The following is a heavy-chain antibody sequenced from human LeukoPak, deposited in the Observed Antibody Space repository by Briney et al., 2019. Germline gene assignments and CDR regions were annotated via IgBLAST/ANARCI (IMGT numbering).Heavy chain of an antibody. V-gene: IGHV4-34*01. CDR1: GGSFSGYY. CDR2: INHSGST. CDR3: ARAPDDSSGTPGAFDI. D-gene: IGHD3-22*01. Sequence: PSESLSLTCAVYGGSFSGYYWSWIRQPPGKGLEWIGEINHSGSTNYNPSLKSRVTISVDTSKSQLSLKLSSVTAADTAVYYCARAPDDSSGTPGAFDIWGQGTMVTVSS. J-gene: IGHJ3*02.